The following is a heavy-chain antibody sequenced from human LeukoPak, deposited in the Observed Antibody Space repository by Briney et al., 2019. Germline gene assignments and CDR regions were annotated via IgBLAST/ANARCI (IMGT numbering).Heavy chain of an antibody. D-gene: IGHD3-3*01. Sequence: GGSLRLSCAASGFTFSSYSMNWVRQAPGKGLEWVSSISSSSSYIYYADSVKGRFTISRDNANNSLYLQMNSLRAEDTAVYYCARWDSSGFWSGYTYYFDYWGQGTLVTVSS. J-gene: IGHJ4*02. CDR2: ISSSSSYI. CDR1: GFTFSSYS. V-gene: IGHV3-21*01. CDR3: ARWDSSGFWSGYTYYFDY.